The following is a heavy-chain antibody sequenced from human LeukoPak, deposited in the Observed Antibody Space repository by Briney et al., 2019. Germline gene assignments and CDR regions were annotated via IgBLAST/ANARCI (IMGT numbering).Heavy chain of an antibody. Sequence: ARTLRLYCAASGFNFSSYGMHWVRQAPGKGLEWVAVISYDGSNKYYADSVKGRFTISRDNSKNTLYLQMNSLRAEDTAVYYCAKDGGSYYLLNWFDPWGQGTLVTVSS. CDR3: AKDGGSYYLLNWFDP. V-gene: IGHV3-30*18. D-gene: IGHD1-26*01. J-gene: IGHJ5*02. CDR2: ISYDGSNK. CDR1: GFNFSSYG.